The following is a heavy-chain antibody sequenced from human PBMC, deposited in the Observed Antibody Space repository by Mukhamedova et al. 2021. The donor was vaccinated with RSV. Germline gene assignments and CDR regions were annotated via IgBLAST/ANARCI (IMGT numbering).Heavy chain of an antibody. CDR2: ISYDGSNK. J-gene: IGHJ4*02. V-gene: IGHV3-30-3*01. Sequence: GAVISYDGSNKYYADSVKGRFTISRDNSKNTLYLQMNSLRAEDMAVYYCARGRIRFLEWYPGFDYWGQGTLVTVSS. CDR3: ARGRIRFLEWYPGFDY. D-gene: IGHD3-3*01.